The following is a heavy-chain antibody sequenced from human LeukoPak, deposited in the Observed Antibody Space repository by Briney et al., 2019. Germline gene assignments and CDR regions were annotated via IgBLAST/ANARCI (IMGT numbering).Heavy chain of an antibody. V-gene: IGHV3-30*18. CDR3: AKDLCIGALGY. D-gene: IGHD2-8*01. CDR1: GLTFSIYG. Sequence: GGSLRLSCAPSGLTFSIYGMHWVPQSPGKGLEWVAVISDDGSNKYYADSVKGRFPISRDNYKNTLYLQMNSLRAEDTAVYYCAKDLCIGALGYWGQGTLVTVSS. J-gene: IGHJ4*02. CDR2: ISDDGSNK.